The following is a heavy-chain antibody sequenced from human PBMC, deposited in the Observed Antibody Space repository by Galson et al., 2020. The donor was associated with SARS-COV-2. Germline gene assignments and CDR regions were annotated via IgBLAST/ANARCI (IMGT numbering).Heavy chain of an antibody. J-gene: IGHJ4*02. D-gene: IGHD2-8*01. Sequence: SETLSLTCSVSGGFTSSSGYSFFFLLPPPFNVLSFLFPFSFLFPPSSHPSLKSRLTISLDTYNNQFSLNLRSVTAADTAIYYCARDGPNLNGYFDYWGQGALVTVSS. V-gene: IGHV4-39*07. CDR3: ARDGPNLNGYFDY. CDR1: GGFTSSSGYS. CDR2: FSFLFPP.